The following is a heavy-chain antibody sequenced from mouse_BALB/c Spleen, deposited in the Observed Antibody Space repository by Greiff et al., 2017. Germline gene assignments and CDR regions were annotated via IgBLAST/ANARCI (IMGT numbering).Heavy chain of an antibody. CDR3: ARGGYDYDWYFDV. D-gene: IGHD2-4*01. J-gene: IGHJ1*01. Sequence: EVQLQQSGPGLVKPSQSLSLTCTVTGYSITSDYAWNWIRQFPGNKLEWMGYISYSGSTSYNPSLKSRISITRDTSKNQFFLQLNSVTTEDTATYYCARGGYDYDWYFDVWGAGTTVTVSS. CDR1: GYSITSDYA. V-gene: IGHV3-2*02. CDR2: ISYSGST.